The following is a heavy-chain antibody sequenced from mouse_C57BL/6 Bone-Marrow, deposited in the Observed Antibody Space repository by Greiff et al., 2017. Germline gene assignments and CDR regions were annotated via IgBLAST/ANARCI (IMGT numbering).Heavy chain of an antibody. CDR3: AREKYYGSSSYYFDY. D-gene: IGHD1-1*01. CDR2: IYPRSGNT. Sequence: QVQLKQSGAELARPGASVKLSCKASGYTFTSYGISWVKQRTGQGLEWIGEIYPRSGNTYYNEKFKGKATLTADKSSSTAYMELRSLTSEDSAVYFCAREKYYGSSSYYFDYWGQGTTLTVSS. V-gene: IGHV1-81*01. J-gene: IGHJ2*01. CDR1: GYTFTSYG.